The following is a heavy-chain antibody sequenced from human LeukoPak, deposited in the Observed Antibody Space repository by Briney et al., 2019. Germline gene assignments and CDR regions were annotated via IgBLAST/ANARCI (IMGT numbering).Heavy chain of an antibody. CDR3: GIGRKFDWLLCHH. J-gene: IGHJ5*02. V-gene: IGHV1-24*01. Sequence: ASVKVSCKISGYTLTDVSMHWVRQAPGKGLEWMGGFDPEGGETVYAQKFQGRVTMTEDPSADTAYMELLSLSSEDTAVYYCGIGRKFDWLLCHHWGQGTLVTVSS. D-gene: IGHD3-9*01. CDR2: FDPEGGET. CDR1: GYTLTDVS.